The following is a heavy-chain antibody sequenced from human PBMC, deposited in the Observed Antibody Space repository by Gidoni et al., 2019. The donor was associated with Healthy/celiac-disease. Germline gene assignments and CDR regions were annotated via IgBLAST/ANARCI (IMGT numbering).Heavy chain of an antibody. V-gene: IGHV3-23*01. CDR3: AKDLDYYDSSGDAFDI. D-gene: IGHD3-22*01. Sequence: EVQLLESGGGLVQPGGSSRLSCAASGFTFCTYPLTCSRRAPGKGRGWVRQAPGKGLGWVSAISGSGGSTYYADAVKGRVTISRDNSKNTLYLQMNSLRAEDTAVYYCAKDLDYYDSSGDAFDIWGQGTMVTVSS. CDR1: GFTFCTYP. CDR2: ISGSGGST. J-gene: IGHJ3*02.